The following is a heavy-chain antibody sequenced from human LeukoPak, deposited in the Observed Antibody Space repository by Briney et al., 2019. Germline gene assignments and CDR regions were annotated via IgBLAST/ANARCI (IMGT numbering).Heavy chain of an antibody. J-gene: IGHJ6*02. Sequence: GASVKVSCKASGYTFTSYDINWVRQAPGQGLEWMGWMNPNSGNTGYAQKFQGRVTMTRNTSISTAYMELSSLRSEDTAVYYCARFLEMATVPSHYYYGMDVWGQGTTVTVSS. CDR2: MNPNSGNT. CDR3: ARFLEMATVPSHYYYGMDV. D-gene: IGHD5-24*01. CDR1: GYTFTSYD. V-gene: IGHV1-8*01.